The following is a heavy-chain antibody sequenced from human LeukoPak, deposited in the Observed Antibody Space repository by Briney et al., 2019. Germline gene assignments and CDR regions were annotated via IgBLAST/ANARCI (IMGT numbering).Heavy chain of an antibody. CDR3: ARMGMAPAMVRNFFDY. D-gene: IGHD5-18*01. Sequence: SVKLSCKASGYTFTSHYMHWVRQAPGQGLEWMGVIHPSGGSTSYAQKFQGRVTMTKDTSTSTVYIALRSLRFEDTAVYYCARMGMAPAMVRNFFDYWGQGTMVTVSS. CDR2: IHPSGGST. V-gene: IGHV1-46*01. CDR1: GYTFTSHY. J-gene: IGHJ4*02.